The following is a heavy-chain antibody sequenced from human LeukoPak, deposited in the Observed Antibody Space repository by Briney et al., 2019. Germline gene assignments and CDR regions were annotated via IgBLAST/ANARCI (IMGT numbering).Heavy chain of an antibody. CDR1: GYTFTGYY. J-gene: IGHJ4*02. D-gene: IGHD2-21*02. CDR2: INPNSGGT. Sequence: GASVKVSCKASGYTFTGYYMHWVRQAPGQGLEWMGRINPNSGGTNYAQKFQGRVTMTRDTSISTAYMELSRLRSDDAAVYYCARDFGAYCGGDCYSGYWGQGTLVTVSS. V-gene: IGHV1-2*06. CDR3: ARDFGAYCGGDCYSGY.